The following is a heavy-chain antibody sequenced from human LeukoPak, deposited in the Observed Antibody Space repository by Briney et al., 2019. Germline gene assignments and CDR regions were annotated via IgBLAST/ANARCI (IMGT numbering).Heavy chain of an antibody. D-gene: IGHD1-26*01. Sequence: PSETLSLTCTVSGGSISSYDWSWIRQPPGQGLEWIGYIYYSGGTNYNPSLKSRVTISVDTSKNQFSLKLSSVTAADTAVYYCARDGSGKGAFDIWGQGTMVTVSS. V-gene: IGHV4-59*01. CDR3: ARDGSGKGAFDI. J-gene: IGHJ3*02. CDR2: IYYSGGT. CDR1: GGSISSYD.